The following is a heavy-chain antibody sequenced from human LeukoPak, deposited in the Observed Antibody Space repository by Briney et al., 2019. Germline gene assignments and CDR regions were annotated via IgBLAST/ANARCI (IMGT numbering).Heavy chain of an antibody. D-gene: IGHD3-22*01. CDR3: AKELAAWRMIVVVIPPFDY. Sequence: AGGSLRPSCAASGFTFSSYGMHWVRQAPGKGLEWVAVISYDGSNKYYADSVKGRFTISRDNSKNTLYLQMNSLRAEDTAVYYCAKELAAWRMIVVVIPPFDYWGQGTLVTVSS. CDR2: ISYDGSNK. CDR1: GFTFSSYG. V-gene: IGHV3-30*18. J-gene: IGHJ4*02.